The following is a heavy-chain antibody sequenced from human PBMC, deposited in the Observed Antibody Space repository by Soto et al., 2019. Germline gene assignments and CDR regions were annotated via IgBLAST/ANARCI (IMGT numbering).Heavy chain of an antibody. CDR1: GFTFSSYS. J-gene: IGHJ6*02. Sequence: EVQLVESGGGLVKPGGSLRLSCAASGFTFSSYSMNWVRQAPGKGLEWVSSISSSSSYIYYADSVKGRFTISRDNAKNSLYRHMNSLRAEDTAVYYCARALIAAAVKSSNYYYGMDVWGQGTTVTVSS. CDR3: ARALIAAAVKSSNYYYGMDV. V-gene: IGHV3-21*01. CDR2: ISSSSSYI. D-gene: IGHD6-13*01.